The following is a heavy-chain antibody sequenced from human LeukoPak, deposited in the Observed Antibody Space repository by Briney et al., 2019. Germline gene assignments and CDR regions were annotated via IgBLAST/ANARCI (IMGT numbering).Heavy chain of an antibody. D-gene: IGHD6-19*01. Sequence: ASVKVSCKASGCTFTSYAMHWVRQAPGQRLEWMGWINAGNGNTKYSQKFQGRVTITRDTSASTAYMELSSLRSEDTAVYYCARGLSSGWYERSPGDYYYGMDVWGQGTTVTVSS. J-gene: IGHJ6*02. CDR1: GCTFTSYA. V-gene: IGHV1-3*01. CDR2: INAGNGNT. CDR3: ARGLSSGWYERSPGDYYYGMDV.